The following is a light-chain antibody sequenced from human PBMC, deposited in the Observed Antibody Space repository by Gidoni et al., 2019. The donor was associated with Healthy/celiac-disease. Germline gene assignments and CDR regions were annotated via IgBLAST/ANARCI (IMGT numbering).Light chain of an antibody. CDR3: QQSYSTPH. Sequence: DIQMTQSPSSLSASVGDRVTITCRASQSISSYLNWYQQKPGKAPKFLIYAASSLQSGVPSRFSGSGSGTDFTLTISSLQPEDFATYYCQQSYSTPHFGPGTKVDIK. V-gene: IGKV1-39*01. CDR1: QSISSY. J-gene: IGKJ3*01. CDR2: AAS.